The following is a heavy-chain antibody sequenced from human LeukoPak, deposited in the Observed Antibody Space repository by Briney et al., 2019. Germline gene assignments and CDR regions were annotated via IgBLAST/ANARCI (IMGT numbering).Heavy chain of an antibody. CDR2: ASYDGINK. CDR1: GFTFSSCG. CDR3: VKEAATGNYRTGDY. D-gene: IGHD1-1*01. J-gene: IGHJ4*02. Sequence: GGSLRLSCAASGFTFSSCGMHWVRQAPGRGLEWVAVASYDGINKYYADSMKGRFTISRDNSMNTLNLQMNSLRPEDTAVYFCVKEAATGNYRTGDYWGQGTLVTVSS. V-gene: IGHV3-30*18.